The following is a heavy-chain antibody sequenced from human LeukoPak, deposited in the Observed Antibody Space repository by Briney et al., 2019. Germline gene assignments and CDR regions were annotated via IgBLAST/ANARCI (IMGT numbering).Heavy chain of an antibody. CDR2: INHSGST. CDR3: ARARPSGALWGVVIPKYYFDY. J-gene: IGHJ4*02. V-gene: IGHV4-30-4*08. Sequence: NPSQTLSLTCTVSGGSISSGDYYWSWIRQPPGKGLEWIGEINHSGSTNYNPSLKSRVTISVDTSKNQFSLKLSSVTAADTAVYYCARARPSGALWGVVIPKYYFDYWGQGTLVTVSS. CDR1: GGSISSGDYY. D-gene: IGHD3-3*01.